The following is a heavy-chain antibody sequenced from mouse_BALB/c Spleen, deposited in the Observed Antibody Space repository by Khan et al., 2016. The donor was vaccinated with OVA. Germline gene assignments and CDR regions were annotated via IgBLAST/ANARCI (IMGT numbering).Heavy chain of an antibody. J-gene: IGHJ3*01. CDR3: ARHGSTSWFAY. CDR2: IDPFNGGP. CDR1: GYSFSTYY. Sequence: VQLKQSGPELMRPGASVKISCKASGYSFSTYYIHWVTRSHGKTLEWIGYIDPFNGGPTYNQKFKGKATLTVDKSSSTASMHLTSLTSEDSAVYYCARHGSTSWFAYWGQGTLVTVSA. V-gene: IGHV1S135*01. D-gene: IGHD1-1*01.